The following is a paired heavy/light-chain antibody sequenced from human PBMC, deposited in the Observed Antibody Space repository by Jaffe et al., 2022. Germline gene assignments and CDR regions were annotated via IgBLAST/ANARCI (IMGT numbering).Heavy chain of an antibody. CDR1: GYTFTGYY. V-gene: IGHV1-2*06. CDR2: INPNSGGT. J-gene: IGHJ6*03. Sequence: QVQLVQSGAEVKKPGASVKVSCKASGYTFTGYYMHWVRQAPGQGLEWMGRINPNSGGTNYAQKFQGRVTMTRDTSISTAYMELSRLRSDDTAVYYCARDHKGYYDFWRDKPEYYYYMDVWGKGTTVTVSS. D-gene: IGHD3-3*01. CDR3: ARDHKGYYDFWRDKPEYYYYMDV.
Light chain of an antibody. CDR2: DAS. CDR1: QSVSSY. J-gene: IGKJ5*01. V-gene: IGKV3-11*01. Sequence: EIVLTQSPATLSLSPGERATLSCRASQSVSSYLAWYQQKPGQAPRLLIYDASNRATGIPARFSGSGSGTDFTLTISSLEPEDFAVYYCQQRSNWSITFGQGTRLEIK. CDR3: QQRSNWSIT.